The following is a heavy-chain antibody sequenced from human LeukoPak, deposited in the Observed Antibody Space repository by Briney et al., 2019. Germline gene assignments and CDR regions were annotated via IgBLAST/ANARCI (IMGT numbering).Heavy chain of an antibody. CDR3: ARANDLWYYAQ. CDR2: INGNSGGT. Sequence: ASVTVSCMASVYKFVDYYIHWVRQAPGQGLEWLGWINGNSGGTNSAQKFQGRLTLTREMSITTAYMELSTLTSDDAAVYYCARANDLWYYAQWGQGTLITVSS. V-gene: IGHV1-2*02. J-gene: IGHJ4*02. CDR1: VYKFVDYY. D-gene: IGHD2-2*01.